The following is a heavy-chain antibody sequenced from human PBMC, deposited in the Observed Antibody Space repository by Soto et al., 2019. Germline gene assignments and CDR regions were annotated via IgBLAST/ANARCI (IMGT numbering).Heavy chain of an antibody. J-gene: IGHJ4*02. V-gene: IGHV3-23*01. CDR1: GFTFRNYK. CDR3: AKVRGVIRVFDY. CDR2: ISGSGGST. Sequence: GGSLRLSCEASGFTFRNYKMNWVRQAPGKGLEWVSAISGSGGSTYYADSVKGRFTISRDNSKNTLYLQMNSLRAEDTAVYYCAKVRGVIRVFDYWGQGTLVTVSS. D-gene: IGHD3-10*01.